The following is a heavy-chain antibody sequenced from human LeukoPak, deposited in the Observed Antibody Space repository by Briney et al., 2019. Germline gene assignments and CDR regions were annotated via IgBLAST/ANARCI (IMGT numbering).Heavy chain of an antibody. CDR2: ISGRGGST. D-gene: IGHD6-13*01. CDR1: GFTFSSYA. CDR3: ARALAAFDY. V-gene: IGHV3-23*01. Sequence: GGALRLSCAASGFTFSSYAMSWVRQAPGKGLEWVSAISGRGGSTYYADSVKGRFTISRDNSKNTLYLQMNSLRAEDTAVYYCARALAAFDYWGQGTLVTVSS. J-gene: IGHJ4*02.